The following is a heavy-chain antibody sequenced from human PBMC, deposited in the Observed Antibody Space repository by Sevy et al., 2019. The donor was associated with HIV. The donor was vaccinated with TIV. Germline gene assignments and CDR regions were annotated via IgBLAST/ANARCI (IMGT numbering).Heavy chain of an antibody. CDR3: AKDINRGCDGVNCYSYYYYFYGLDV. J-gene: IGHJ6*02. Sequence: GGSLRLSCAASGFTFSSYEMNWVRQAPGKGLEWVSYISSSGSTIYYADSVKGRFTISRDNTRHSVYLEMHSLRPEDTALYYCAKDINRGCDGVNCYSYYYYFYGLDVWGQGTTVTVSS. D-gene: IGHD2-21*01. CDR1: GFTFSSYE. CDR2: ISSSGSTI. V-gene: IGHV3-48*03.